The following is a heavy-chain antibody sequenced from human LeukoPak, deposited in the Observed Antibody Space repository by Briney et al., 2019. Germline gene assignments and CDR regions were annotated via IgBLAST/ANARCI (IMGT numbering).Heavy chain of an antibody. Sequence: SETLSLTCTVSGGPISSYYWSWIRQPAGKGLEWIGRIYTSGSTNYNPSLKSRVTMSVDTSKNQFSLKLRSVTAADTAVYYCAGDWVSWFDPWGQGALVTVSS. J-gene: IGHJ5*02. V-gene: IGHV4-4*07. CDR3: AGDWVSWFDP. CDR2: IYTSGST. CDR1: GGPISSYY. D-gene: IGHD3-16*01.